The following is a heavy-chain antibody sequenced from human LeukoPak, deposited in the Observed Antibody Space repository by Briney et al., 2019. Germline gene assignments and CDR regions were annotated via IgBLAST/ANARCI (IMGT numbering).Heavy chain of an antibody. CDR1: GGSISSSSYY. Sequence: SETLSLTCTVSGGSISSSSYYWGWIRQPPGKGLEWIGSIYYSGSTYYNPSLKSRVTISVDTSKNQFSLKLSSVTAADTAVYYCARGRRQNIVVVPAATINFDYWGQGTLVTVSS. D-gene: IGHD2-2*01. CDR3: ARGRRQNIVVVPAATINFDY. J-gene: IGHJ4*02. CDR2: IYYSGST. V-gene: IGHV4-39*01.